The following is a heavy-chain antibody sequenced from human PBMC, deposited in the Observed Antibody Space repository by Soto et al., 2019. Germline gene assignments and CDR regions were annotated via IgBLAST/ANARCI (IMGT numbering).Heavy chain of an antibody. J-gene: IGHJ4*02. CDR3: ARAPYSSGWWCFDY. CDR2: ISTDGSVT. CDR1: GLTFSSYW. D-gene: IGHD6-19*01. V-gene: IGHV3-74*01. Sequence: EVQLVESGGGLVQPGGSLRLSCAASGLTFSSYWMHWVRQAPGKGLVWVSRISTDGSVTTYADSVKGRFTISRDNAKNTLYLQMNSLRTEDTDVYYCARAPYSSGWWCFDYWGQGTLVTVSS.